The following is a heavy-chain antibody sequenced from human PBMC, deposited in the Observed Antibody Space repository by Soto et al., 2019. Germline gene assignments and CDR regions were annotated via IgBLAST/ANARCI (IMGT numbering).Heavy chain of an antibody. CDR3: AREGYNWNYPGWFDP. CDR1: GFTFSRYV. V-gene: IGHV3-48*03. Sequence: SLRPSGAASGFTFSRYVMNCVSQVPGKGLEWVSYISSSGSTIYYGDSVKGRFTISRDNAKNSLYLQMNSLRAEDTAVYYCAREGYNWNYPGWFDPWGQGTLVTVSS. CDR2: ISSSGSTI. D-gene: IGHD1-7*01. J-gene: IGHJ5*02.